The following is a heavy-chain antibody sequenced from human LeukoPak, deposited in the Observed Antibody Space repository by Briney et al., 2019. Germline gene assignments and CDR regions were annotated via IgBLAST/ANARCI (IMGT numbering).Heavy chain of an antibody. CDR1: GFTFSDYW. Sequence: GGSLRLSCAASGFTFSDYWMHWVRQAPGKGLEWVSHINSDGRDTNYADSVKGRFTISRDNANNMVYLHMNSLRAEDTAVYYCARWVTTIDYWGQGTLVTVSS. D-gene: IGHD4-17*01. J-gene: IGHJ4*02. V-gene: IGHV3-74*01. CDR2: INSDGRDT. CDR3: ARWVTTIDY.